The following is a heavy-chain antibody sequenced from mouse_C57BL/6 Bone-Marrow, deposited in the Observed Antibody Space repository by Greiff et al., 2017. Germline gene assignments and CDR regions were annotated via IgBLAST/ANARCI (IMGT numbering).Heavy chain of an antibody. V-gene: IGHV1-61*01. CDR3: AKRSVFFDY. CDR2: IYPSDSET. Sequence: QVQLQQPGAELVRPGSSVKLSCKASGYTFTSYWMDWVKQRPGQGLEWIGNIYPSDSETHYNQKFKNKATLTVDTSSSTAYMQLSSLSSEDSAVYYCAKRSVFFDYWGQGTTLTVSS. J-gene: IGHJ2*01. CDR1: GYTFTSYW. D-gene: IGHD1-1*01.